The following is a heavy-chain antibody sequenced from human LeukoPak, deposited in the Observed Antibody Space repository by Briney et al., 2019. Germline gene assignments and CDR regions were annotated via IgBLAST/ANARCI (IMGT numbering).Heavy chain of an antibody. CDR1: GFTFSSYW. Sequence: PGGSLRLSCAASGFTFSSYWMSWVRQAPGKGLEWVANIKQDGSEKYYVDSVKGRFTISRDNAKNSLYLQMNSLRAEDTAVYYCAKDYWDYRYYFDYCGQGTLVTVSS. D-gene: IGHD1-7*01. J-gene: IGHJ4*02. CDR2: IKQDGSEK. CDR3: AKDYWDYRYYFDY. V-gene: IGHV3-7*01.